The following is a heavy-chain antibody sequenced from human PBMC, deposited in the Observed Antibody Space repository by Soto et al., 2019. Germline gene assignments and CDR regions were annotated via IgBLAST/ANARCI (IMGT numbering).Heavy chain of an antibody. CDR3: GREGQQLAQEQFFQFNGVDV. Sequence: QVQLVQSGVEVKKPGASVKVSCTAYGYNLREYGVSWLRQAPGLGFEWMGWISGDNVNRRSSQKFQDRLTMTTDTSTNAASLELRSLRSHDTALSYCGREGQQLAQEQFFQFNGVDVWGQGTSVTVS. V-gene: IGHV1-18*01. J-gene: IGHJ6*02. D-gene: IGHD6-13*01. CDR2: ISGDNVNR. CDR1: GYNLREYG.